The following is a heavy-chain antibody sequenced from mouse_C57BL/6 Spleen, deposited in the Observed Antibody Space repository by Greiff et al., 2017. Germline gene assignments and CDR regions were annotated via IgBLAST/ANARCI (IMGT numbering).Heavy chain of an antibody. CDR2: FYPGSGSI. J-gene: IGHJ3*01. V-gene: IGHV1-62-2*01. CDR3: ARHEEGLGTTVPSAWFAY. CDR1: GYTFTEYT. Sequence: QVQLKQSGAELVKPGASVKLSCKASGYTFTEYTIHWVKQRSGQGLEWIGWFYPGSGSIKYNEKFKDKATLTADKSSSTVYMELSRLTSEDSAVYFCARHEEGLGTTVPSAWFAYWGQGTLVTVSA. D-gene: IGHD1-1*01.